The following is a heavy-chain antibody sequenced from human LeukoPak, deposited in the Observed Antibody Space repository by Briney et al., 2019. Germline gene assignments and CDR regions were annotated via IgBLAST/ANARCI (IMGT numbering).Heavy chain of an antibody. Sequence: SETLSLTCTVSGGSISSYYWSWVRQPPGKGLEWIGYIYYSGSTNYNPSLKSRVTISVDTSKNQFSLKLSSVTAADTAVYYCASSDYYDAFDIWGQGTMVTVSS. CDR1: GGSISSYY. J-gene: IGHJ3*02. CDR2: IYYSGST. CDR3: ASSDYYDAFDI. D-gene: IGHD3-10*01. V-gene: IGHV4-59*08.